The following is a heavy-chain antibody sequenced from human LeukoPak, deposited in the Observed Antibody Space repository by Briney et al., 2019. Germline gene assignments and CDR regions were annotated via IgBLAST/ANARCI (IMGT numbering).Heavy chain of an antibody. CDR3: VRVGVSITMVRGVFDY. V-gene: IGHV3-30-3*01. Sequence: PGRSLRLSCAASGFTFSSYAMHWVRQAPGKGLEWVAVISYDGSNKYYADSVKGRFTISRDNSKNTLYLQMNSLRAEDTAVYYCVRVGVSITMVRGVFDYWGQGTLVTVSS. D-gene: IGHD3-10*01. CDR1: GFTFSSYA. J-gene: IGHJ4*02. CDR2: ISYDGSNK.